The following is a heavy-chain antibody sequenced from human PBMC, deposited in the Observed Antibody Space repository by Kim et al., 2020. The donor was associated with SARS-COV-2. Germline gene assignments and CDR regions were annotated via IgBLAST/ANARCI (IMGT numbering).Heavy chain of an antibody. Sequence: SETLSLTCIVSGGSIISSDFYWGWIRQSPGKGLEWVASIYYSGSTYYNPSLKSRVTISVDTSKNQFSLTLNSVTAADTAVFYCARLRQMATTPYFDSWG. CDR2: IYYSGST. V-gene: IGHV4-39*01. D-gene: IGHD1-1*01. J-gene: IGHJ4*01. CDR3: ARLRQMATTPYFDS. CDR1: GGSIISSDFY.